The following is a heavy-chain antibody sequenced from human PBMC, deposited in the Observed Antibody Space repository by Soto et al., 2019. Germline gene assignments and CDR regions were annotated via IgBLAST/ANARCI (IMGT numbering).Heavy chain of an antibody. CDR2: IYWDGDR. V-gene: IGHV2-5*02. CDR3: VHSRCGGDCLQSYSSHYYYGMDI. J-gene: IGHJ6*02. D-gene: IGHD2-21*02. Sequence: QITLKESGPTLVKPTQTLTLTCTFSGFSLNTGGMGVGWIRQPPGKALEWLALIYWDGDRRYSPSLMSRLTIAKDTSKNXVXLXMSXMDPVDTATYYCVHSRCGGDCLQSYSSHYYYGMDIWGQGTTVTVSS. CDR1: GFSLNTGGMG.